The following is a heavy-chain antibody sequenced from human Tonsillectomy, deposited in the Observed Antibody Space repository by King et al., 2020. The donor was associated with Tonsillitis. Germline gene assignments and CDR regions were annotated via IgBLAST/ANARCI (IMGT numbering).Heavy chain of an antibody. Sequence: QLVQSGAEVKKPGASVKVSCKASGYTFTGYYMHWVRQAPGQGLEWMGWINPNRGGTNFAQKFQGRVTMTRDTSITTAYMERRRLTSDETAVYFCARGYGDYAPAWYFGLWGRGTLGTVFS. J-gene: IGHJ2*01. CDR1: GYTFTGYY. V-gene: IGHV1-2*02. D-gene: IGHD4-17*01. CDR3: ARGYGDYAPAWYFGL. CDR2: INPNRGGT.